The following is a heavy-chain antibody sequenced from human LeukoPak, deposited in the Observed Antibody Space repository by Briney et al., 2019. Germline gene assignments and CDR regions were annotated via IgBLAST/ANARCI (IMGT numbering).Heavy chain of an antibody. CDR3: ARVGPAAFDY. D-gene: IGHD2-2*01. Sequence: GGSLRLSCAASGFTFAIYAMTWVRQAPGKGLEWVSGLGGTGIDTFYADSVKGRFTISRDNSKNTLYLQMNSLRAEDTAVYYCARVGPAAFDYWGQGTLVTVSS. CDR1: GFTFAIYA. V-gene: IGHV3-23*01. CDR2: LGGTGIDT. J-gene: IGHJ4*02.